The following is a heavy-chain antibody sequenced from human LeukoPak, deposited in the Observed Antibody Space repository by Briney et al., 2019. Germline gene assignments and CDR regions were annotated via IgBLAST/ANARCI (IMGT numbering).Heavy chain of an antibody. CDR2: ITPTTAGT. CDR1: GYTFTGYY. Sequence: ASVKVSCKASGYTFTGYYMHWVRQAPGQGGEWLARITPTTAGTTYPQKFQRRVTMTRDPSISTAYMELSRLRSDDTAVYYCARDLRSSAYFDYWGQGTLVTVSS. D-gene: IGHD6-6*01. V-gene: IGHV1-2*06. CDR3: ARDLRSSAYFDY. J-gene: IGHJ4*02.